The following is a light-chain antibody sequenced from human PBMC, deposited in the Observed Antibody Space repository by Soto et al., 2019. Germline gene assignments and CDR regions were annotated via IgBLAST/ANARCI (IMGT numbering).Light chain of an antibody. J-gene: IGKJ1*01. CDR3: QQYSTYPWT. CDR2: DAS. CDR1: QSISSW. Sequence: DIQMTQSASTVSASVGDRVTITCRASQSISSWLAWYQQKPGKAPKVLIFDASSLESGVPSRFSGSGSATEFTLTISSLQPDDFATYYCQQYSTYPWTFGQGTKVDIK. V-gene: IGKV1-5*01.